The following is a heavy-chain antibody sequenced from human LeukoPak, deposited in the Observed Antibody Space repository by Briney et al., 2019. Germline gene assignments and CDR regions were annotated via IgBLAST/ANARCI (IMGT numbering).Heavy chain of an antibody. Sequence: GSSVKVSCKASGGTFSSYAISWVRQAPGQGLGWMGGIIPIFGTANYAQKFQGRVTITADESTSTAYMELSSLRSEDTAVYYCARGNSGIAAAAFYGMDVWGQGTTVTVSS. CDR2: IIPIFGTA. CDR3: ARGNSGIAAAAFYGMDV. J-gene: IGHJ6*02. V-gene: IGHV1-69*01. D-gene: IGHD6-13*01. CDR1: GGTFSSYA.